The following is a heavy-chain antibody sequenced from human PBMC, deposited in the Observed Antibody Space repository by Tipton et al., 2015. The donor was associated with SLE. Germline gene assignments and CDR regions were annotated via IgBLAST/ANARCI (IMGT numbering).Heavy chain of an antibody. CDR3: ARTGYDFWSGYHYYFDY. J-gene: IGHJ4*02. Sequence: SLRLSCAASGFTFSTYGMNWVRQAPGKGLEWVSSISSSGSDIFYADSVKGRFIISRDSAKNSLYLQMNSLGAEDTAVYYCARTGYDFWSGYHYYFDYWGRGSLVTVSS. V-gene: IGHV3-21*01. CDR2: ISSSGSDI. CDR1: GFTFSTYG. D-gene: IGHD3/OR15-3a*01.